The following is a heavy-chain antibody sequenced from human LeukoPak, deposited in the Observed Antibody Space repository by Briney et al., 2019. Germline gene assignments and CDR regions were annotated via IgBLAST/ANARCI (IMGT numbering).Heavy chain of an antibody. V-gene: IGHV4-59*12. CDR2: IYYSGST. Sequence: PSETLSLTCTVSGGSISSYYWSWIRQPPGKGLEWIGYIYYSGSTNYNPSLKSRVTISVDTSKNQFSLKLSSVTAADTAVYYCARDVDCSSTSCLKQFYYYYGMDVWGQGTTVTVSS. J-gene: IGHJ6*02. D-gene: IGHD2-2*01. CDR3: ARDVDCSSTSCLKQFYYYYGMDV. CDR1: GGSISSYY.